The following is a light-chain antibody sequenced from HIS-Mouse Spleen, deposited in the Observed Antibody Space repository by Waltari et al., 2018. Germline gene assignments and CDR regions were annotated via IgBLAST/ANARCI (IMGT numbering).Light chain of an antibody. Sequence: QSALTQPASVSGSPGQSITISCTGTSSDVGGYNYVPGYQQHPGKAPKLMIYEVSNRPSGVSNRFSGSKPGNTASLTISGLQAEDEADYYCSSYTSSSTLLYVFGTGTKVTVL. CDR3: SSYTSSSTLLYV. J-gene: IGLJ1*01. CDR1: SSDVGGYNY. CDR2: EVS. V-gene: IGLV2-14*01.